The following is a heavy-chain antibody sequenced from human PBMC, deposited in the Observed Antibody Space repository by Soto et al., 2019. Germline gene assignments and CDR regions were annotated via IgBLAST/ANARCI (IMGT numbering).Heavy chain of an antibody. J-gene: IGHJ4*02. D-gene: IGHD4-17*01. V-gene: IGHV3-30-3*01. CDR2: ISYDGSNK. CDR1: GFTFSSYA. CDR3: ARDDYGDYAAVY. Sequence: QVQLVESGRGVVQPGRSLRLSCAASGFTFSSYAMHWVRQAPGKGLEWVAVISYDGSNKYYADSVKGRFTISRDNSKNTLYLQMNSLRAEDTAVYYCARDDYGDYAAVYWGQGTLVTVSS.